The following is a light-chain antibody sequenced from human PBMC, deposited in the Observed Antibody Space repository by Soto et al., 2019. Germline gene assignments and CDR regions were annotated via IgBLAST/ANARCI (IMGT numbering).Light chain of an antibody. V-gene: IGLV2-8*01. CDR1: SSDVGGYNY. CDR2: EVT. J-gene: IGLJ3*02. Sequence: QSALTQPPSASGSPGHSVTISCTGTSSDVGGYNYVSRYQQYPGRAPKLMIYEVTKRPSGVPDRFSGSKSGNTASLTVSGLQAEDEADYYCSSYAASNNFYFVFGGGTKVTAL. CDR3: SSYAASNNFYFV.